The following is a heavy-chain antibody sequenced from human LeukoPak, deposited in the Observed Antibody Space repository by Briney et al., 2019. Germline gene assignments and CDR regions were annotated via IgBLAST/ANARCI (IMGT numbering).Heavy chain of an antibody. D-gene: IGHD2-15*01. V-gene: IGHV3-74*01. J-gene: IGHJ4*02. CDR3: AKGLLSVVAAPFDY. CDR2: INSGGTVT. Sequence: PGGSLRLSCAASGFTFSDFWMHWVRQAPGKGLVWVSHINSGGTVTNYADSVKGRLTISRDNAKNTLYLQMNSLRAEDTAVYYCAKGLLSVVAAPFDYWGQGTLVTVSS. CDR1: GFTFSDFW.